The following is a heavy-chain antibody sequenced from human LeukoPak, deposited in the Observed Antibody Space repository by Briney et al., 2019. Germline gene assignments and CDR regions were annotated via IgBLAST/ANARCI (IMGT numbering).Heavy chain of an antibody. J-gene: IGHJ6*02. V-gene: IGHV3-33*06. CDR1: GFTFSNYG. CDR3: AKQPPDYYDSSGYDYYYYGMDV. CDR2: IWYDGSNK. Sequence: GRSLRLSCAASGFTFSNYGMHWVREAPGKGLEWVAVIWYDGSNKYYADSVKGRFTISRDNFKNTLYLQMNSLRAEDTAVYYCAKQPPDYYDSSGYDYYYYGMDVWRQGTTVTVSS. D-gene: IGHD3-22*01.